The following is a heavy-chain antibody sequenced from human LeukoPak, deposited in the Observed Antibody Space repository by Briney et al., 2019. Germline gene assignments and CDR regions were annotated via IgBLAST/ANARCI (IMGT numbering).Heavy chain of an antibody. CDR2: INHSGST. CDR3: ARYGGLRSDY. Sequence: PSETLSLTCAVYGGSFSGYYWSWIRQPPGKGLEWIGEINHSGSTNYNPSLKSRVAISVDTSKNQFSLKLSSVTAADTAVYYCARYGGLRSDYWGQGTPVTVSS. J-gene: IGHJ4*02. D-gene: IGHD4-17*01. CDR1: GGSFSGYY. V-gene: IGHV4-34*01.